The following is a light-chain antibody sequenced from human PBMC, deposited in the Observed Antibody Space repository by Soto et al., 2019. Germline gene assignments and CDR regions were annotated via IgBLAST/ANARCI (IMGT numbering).Light chain of an antibody. Sequence: EILMTQSPATLSVSPGERATLSCRASQSVSSNLAWYQQKPGQAPRLLIYGASTRATGIPARFSGSGSGTEFTLTISRLQSEDFAVYYCQQYNNWPPTWTFGQGTKVDIK. CDR1: QSVSSN. V-gene: IGKV3-15*01. CDR3: QQYNNWPPTWT. J-gene: IGKJ1*01. CDR2: GAS.